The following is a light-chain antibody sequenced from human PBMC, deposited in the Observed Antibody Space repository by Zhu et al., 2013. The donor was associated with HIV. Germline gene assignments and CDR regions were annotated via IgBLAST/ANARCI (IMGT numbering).Light chain of an antibody. V-gene: IGKV3-20*01. CDR1: QSVSSSY. Sequence: EIVLTQSPGTLSLSPGERATLSCRASQSVSSSYLAWYQQKPGQAPRLLIYAASSRATGIPDRFSGGGSGTDFTLTISRLEPEDCAVYYCQQYGSSPPITF. J-gene: IGKJ5*01. CDR2: AAS. CDR3: QQYGSSPPIT.